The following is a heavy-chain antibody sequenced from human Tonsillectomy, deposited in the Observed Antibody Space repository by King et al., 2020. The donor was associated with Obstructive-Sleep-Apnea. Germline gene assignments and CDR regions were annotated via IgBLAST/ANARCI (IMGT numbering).Heavy chain of an antibody. D-gene: IGHD2/OR15-2a*01. V-gene: IGHV3-30*03. CDR1: GFRFRSYG. J-gene: IGHJ6*02. Sequence: VQLVESGGGVVQPGKSLRLSWASSGFRFRSYGLHLVRQAPGKGLEWVAVISVYATFKYYADSVKGRFTISRDMSKNTLYLQMNSLTIDDTAVYYCAGSRYGDSPLLYGMDVWGQGTTVTVSS. CDR3: AGSRYGDSPLLYGMDV. CDR2: ISVYATFK.